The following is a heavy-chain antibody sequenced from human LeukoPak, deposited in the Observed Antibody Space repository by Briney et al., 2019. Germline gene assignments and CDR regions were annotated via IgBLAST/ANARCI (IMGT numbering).Heavy chain of an antibody. CDR3: AKDGIAVAGGFDY. D-gene: IGHD6-19*01. Sequence: PGGSLRLSCAASGFTFSSYGMHWVCQAPGKGLEWVAVISYDGSNKYYADSVKGRFTISRDNSKNTLYLQMNSLRAEDTAVYYCAKDGIAVAGGFDYWGQGTLVTVSS. CDR1: GFTFSSYG. CDR2: ISYDGSNK. V-gene: IGHV3-30*18. J-gene: IGHJ4*02.